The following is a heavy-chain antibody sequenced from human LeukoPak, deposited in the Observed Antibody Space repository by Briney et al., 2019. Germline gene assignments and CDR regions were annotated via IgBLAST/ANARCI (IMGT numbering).Heavy chain of an antibody. CDR1: GYTFTGYY. D-gene: IGHD1-26*01. V-gene: IGHV1-2*02. CDR3: ARDLFITIVGATTPDY. CDR2: INPNSGGT. Sequence: GASVKVSCKASGYTFTGYYMHWVRQAPGQGLEWMGWINPNSGGTNYAQKFQGRVTMTRDTSISTAYMELSRLRSDDTAVYYCARDLFITIVGATTPDYWGQGTLVTVSS. J-gene: IGHJ4*02.